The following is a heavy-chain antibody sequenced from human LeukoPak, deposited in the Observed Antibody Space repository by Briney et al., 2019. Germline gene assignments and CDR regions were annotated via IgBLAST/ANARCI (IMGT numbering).Heavy chain of an antibody. CDR1: GYTFTGYY. CDR2: INPNSGGT. D-gene: IGHD3-9*01. CDR3: ARSPDILTGENFDY. Sequence: ASVKVSCKASGYTFTGYYMHWVRQAPGQGLEWMGWINPNSGGTNYAQKFQGRVTMTRDTSISTAYMELSRLRSDDTAVYYCARSPDILTGENFDYWGQGTLVAVSS. V-gene: IGHV1-2*02. J-gene: IGHJ4*02.